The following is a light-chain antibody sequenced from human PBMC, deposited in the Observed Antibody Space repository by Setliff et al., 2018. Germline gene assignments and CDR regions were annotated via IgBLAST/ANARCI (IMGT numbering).Light chain of an antibody. V-gene: IGLV1-51*01. CDR2: DNN. CDR1: SSNIGSSY. CDR3: ATWDFSLRGVV. J-gene: IGLJ2*01. Sequence: QSVLTQPPSVSAAPRQKVTISCSGSSSNIGSSYVSWYQQVPGTAPKLLIYDNNKRPSGIPDRFSGSKSGAPGTLGITGLQTGDEAEYYCATWDFSLRGVVFGGGTKVTVL.